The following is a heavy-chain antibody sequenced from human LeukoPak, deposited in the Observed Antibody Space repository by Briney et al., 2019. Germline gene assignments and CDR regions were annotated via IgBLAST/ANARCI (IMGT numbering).Heavy chain of an antibody. J-gene: IGHJ5*02. Sequence: PSETLSLTCTVSGGSISSGGSNWSWIRQPAGKGLEWIGRIHHSGSISYNPSLVSRVTISLDTSKNQFSLKLSSVTAADTAVYYCARGHCHSTYCSRGIWFDPWGQGSLVTVSS. CDR1: GGSISSGGSN. CDR3: ARGHCHSTYCSRGIWFDP. CDR2: IHHSGSI. V-gene: IGHV4-61*02. D-gene: IGHD2/OR15-2a*01.